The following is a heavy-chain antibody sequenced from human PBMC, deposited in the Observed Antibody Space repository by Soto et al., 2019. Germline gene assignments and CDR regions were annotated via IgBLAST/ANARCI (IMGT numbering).Heavy chain of an antibody. Sequence: LRLSCAASGFTFSSYAMHWDRQAPGKGLEWVAVISYDGSNKYYADSVKGRFTISRDNAKNTLYLQMNSLRAEDTAVYYCARDYGGNSELYAFDIWGQGTMVTVSS. CDR1: GFTFSSYA. CDR2: ISYDGSNK. D-gene: IGHD4-17*01. J-gene: IGHJ3*02. V-gene: IGHV3-30-3*01. CDR3: ARDYGGNSELYAFDI.